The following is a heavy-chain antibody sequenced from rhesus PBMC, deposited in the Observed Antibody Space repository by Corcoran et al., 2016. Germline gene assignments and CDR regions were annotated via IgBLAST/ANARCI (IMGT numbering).Heavy chain of an antibody. D-gene: IGHD4-29*01. V-gene: IGHV4-80*01. CDR3: ARAHGSSYEYMSH. CDR2: INGNSGST. J-gene: IGHJ4*01. Sequence: QVQLQESGPGLVKPSETLSLTCAVPGASLSSYWWCWIRQPPGKGLEWIGGINGNSGSTYYNPSLKSRVTISKDASKNQFSLKLSSVTAADTAVYYCARAHGSSYEYMSHWGQGVLVTVSS. CDR1: GASLSSYW.